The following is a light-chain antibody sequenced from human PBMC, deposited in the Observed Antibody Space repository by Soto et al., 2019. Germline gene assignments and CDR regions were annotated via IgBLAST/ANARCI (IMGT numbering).Light chain of an antibody. CDR1: SNDVGNFYL. J-gene: IGLJ1*01. V-gene: IGLV2-23*01. CDR3: CSYAGRTTPYV. CDR2: EGT. Sequence: QSALTQPASVSGSPGQSITISYSGSSNDVGNFYLVSWYQQRPDRAPKLMIYEGTKRPSGVSNRFSGSKSDKSASLTISGLQAEDEADYYCCSYAGRTTPYVFGTGTKLTVL.